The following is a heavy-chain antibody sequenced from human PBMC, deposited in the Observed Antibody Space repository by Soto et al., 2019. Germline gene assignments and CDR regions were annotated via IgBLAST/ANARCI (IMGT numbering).Heavy chain of an antibody. D-gene: IGHD6-19*01. Sequence: ASVKVSCKASGYTFTSYGISWVRQAPGQGLEWMGWISAYNGNTNYAQKLQGRVTMTTDTSTSTAYMELRSLRSDDTAVYYCARVVRGQWLVLTPGSVDYWGQGTLVTVSS. CDR1: GYTFTSYG. CDR2: ISAYNGNT. CDR3: ARVVRGQWLVLTPGSVDY. V-gene: IGHV1-18*01. J-gene: IGHJ4*02.